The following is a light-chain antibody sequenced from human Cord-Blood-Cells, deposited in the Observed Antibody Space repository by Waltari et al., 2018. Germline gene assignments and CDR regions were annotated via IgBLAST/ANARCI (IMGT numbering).Light chain of an antibody. CDR1: QSFSSY. V-gene: IGKV3-11*01. J-gene: IGKJ4*01. CDR2: DAS. Sequence: EIVLTQSPATLSLSPGERATLSCRASQSFSSYLAWYQQKPGQAPRLLIYDASNRATGIPARFSGSGSGTDFTLTISSLEPEDFAVYYWQQRSNWPPLTFGGGTKVEIK. CDR3: QQRSNWPPLT.